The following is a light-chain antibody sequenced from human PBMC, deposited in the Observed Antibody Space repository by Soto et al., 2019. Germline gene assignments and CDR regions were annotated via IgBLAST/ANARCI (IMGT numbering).Light chain of an antibody. V-gene: IGLV2-14*01. CDR1: SSDVGGYNY. J-gene: IGLJ2*01. Sequence: QSALTQPASVSGSPGQSFTISCTGTSSDVGGYNYVSWYQQHPGKAPKLMIYEVSNRPSGVSNRFSGSKSGNTASLTISGLQAEDEADYYCISYTTRSTKVFGGGTKLTVL. CDR2: EVS. CDR3: ISYTTRSTKV.